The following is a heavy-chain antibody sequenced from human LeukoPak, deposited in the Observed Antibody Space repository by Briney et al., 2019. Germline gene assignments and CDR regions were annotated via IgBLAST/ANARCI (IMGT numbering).Heavy chain of an antibody. CDR3: ARVDDYDGYFDY. J-gene: IGHJ4*02. Sequence: PGGSLTLSCAASGFTFSSYSMNWVRQAPGKGLEWVSSISSSSSYIYYADSVKGRFTISRDNAKNSLYLQMNSLRAEDTAVYYCARVDDYDGYFDYWGQGTLVTVSS. CDR2: ISSSSSYI. CDR1: GFTFSSYS. D-gene: IGHD3-22*01. V-gene: IGHV3-21*01.